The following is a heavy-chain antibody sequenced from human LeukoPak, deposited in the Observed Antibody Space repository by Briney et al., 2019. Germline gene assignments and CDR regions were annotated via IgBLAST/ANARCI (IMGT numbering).Heavy chain of an antibody. CDR3: ARGGSYGDY. V-gene: IGHV3-74*01. CDR1: GFTFTRYW. CDR2: VNPDGSST. D-gene: IGHD3-16*01. J-gene: IGHJ4*02. Sequence: GGSLRLSCAASGFTFTRYWMHWVRQAPGKGLVWVSRVNPDGSSTTYGDSVKGRFTSSRDNAKNTLYLQMNSLRAEDTAVYYCARGGSYGDYWGQGILVTVSS.